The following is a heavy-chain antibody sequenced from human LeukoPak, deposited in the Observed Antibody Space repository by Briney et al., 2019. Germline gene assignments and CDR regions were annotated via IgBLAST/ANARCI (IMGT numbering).Heavy chain of an antibody. J-gene: IGHJ4*02. Sequence: PSETLSLTCTVSGGSISSGYYWGWIRQPPGKGLEWIGTIYHNGGTFYNSSLKSRVTVSVDTPKNQFSLKVNSVTAADTAVYYCARHSGSTGLDYWGQGTLVTVSS. CDR2: IYHNGGT. CDR1: GGSISSGYY. V-gene: IGHV4-38-2*02. D-gene: IGHD1-26*01. CDR3: ARHSGSTGLDY.